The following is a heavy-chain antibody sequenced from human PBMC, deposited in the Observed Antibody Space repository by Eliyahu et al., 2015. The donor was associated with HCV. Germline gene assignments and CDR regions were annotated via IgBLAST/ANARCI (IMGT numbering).Heavy chain of an antibody. Sequence: EVQLLESGGGLVQPGGSLRLSCAASGFTFSSYAMSWVRQAPGKGXEWVSAISGSGGSTYYADSVKGRFTISRDNSKNTLYLQMNSLRAEDTAVYYCAKDPHVWGSWEGYFDYWGQGTLVTVSS. CDR3: AKDPHVWGSWEGYFDY. CDR2: ISGSGGST. D-gene: IGHD3-16*01. V-gene: IGHV3-23*01. J-gene: IGHJ4*02. CDR1: GFTFSSYA.